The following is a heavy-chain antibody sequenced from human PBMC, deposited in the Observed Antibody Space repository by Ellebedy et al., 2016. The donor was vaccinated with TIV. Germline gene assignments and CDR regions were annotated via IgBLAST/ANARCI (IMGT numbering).Heavy chain of an antibody. CDR3: TRDRRFLDPKYNWFDP. CDR2: IRSKAYGGTT. D-gene: IGHD3-3*01. Sequence: GESLKISCTASGFSFDDNFGDYAMSWFRQAPGRGLEWVGFIRSKAYGGTTEYAASVKGRFTISRDDSKSIAYLQMNSLKTEDTAVYYCTRDRRFLDPKYNWFDPWGQGTLVTVSS. CDR1: GFSFDDNFGDYA. V-gene: IGHV3-49*03. J-gene: IGHJ5*02.